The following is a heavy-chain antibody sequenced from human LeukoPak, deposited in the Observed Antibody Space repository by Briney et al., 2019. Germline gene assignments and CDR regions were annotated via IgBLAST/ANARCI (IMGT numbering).Heavy chain of an antibody. J-gene: IGHJ6*02. Sequence: PGRSLRLSCAASGFTFSSYGMHWVRQAPGKGLEWVAVIWYDGSNKYYADSVKGRFTISRDNSKNTLYLQMNSLRAEDTAVYYCARDRLDIVGALNGMDVWGQGTTVTVSS. CDR3: ARDRLDIVGALNGMDV. D-gene: IGHD1-26*01. CDR1: GFTFSSYG. V-gene: IGHV3-33*01. CDR2: IWYDGSNK.